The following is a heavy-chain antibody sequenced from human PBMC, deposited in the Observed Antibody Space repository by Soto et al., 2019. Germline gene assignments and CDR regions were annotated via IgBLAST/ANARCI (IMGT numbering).Heavy chain of an antibody. CDR2: IYYSGRT. CDR3: ARDRVTTPRFFDY. V-gene: IGHV4-61*01. CDR1: GGSVSSVSYY. J-gene: IGHJ4*02. Sequence: QVQLQESGPGLVKPSETLSLTCTVSGGSVSSVSYYWSWIRQPPGKVLEWIGYIYYSGRTNYNPSLKSRVTISVDTSRNQFSLKLTSVTAADTAVYYCARDRVTTPRFFDYWGQGTLATVSS. D-gene: IGHD2-21*02.